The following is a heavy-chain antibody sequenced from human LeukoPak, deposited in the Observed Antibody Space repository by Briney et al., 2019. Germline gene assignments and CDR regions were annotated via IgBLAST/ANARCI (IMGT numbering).Heavy chain of an antibody. J-gene: IGHJ3*02. Sequence: SCPTLVKPTQTLTLTCTFYGCSFSTSGVGVGWIRQPPGKALEWLALIYWDDDKRYSPSLKSRLTITKDTSKNPVVLTMTNMDPVDTATYYCAHTTYFYDSSGYPRSFDIWGQGTMVTVSS. CDR2: IYWDDDK. CDR3: AHTTYFYDSSGYPRSFDI. CDR1: GCSFSTSGVG. D-gene: IGHD3-22*01. V-gene: IGHV2-5*02.